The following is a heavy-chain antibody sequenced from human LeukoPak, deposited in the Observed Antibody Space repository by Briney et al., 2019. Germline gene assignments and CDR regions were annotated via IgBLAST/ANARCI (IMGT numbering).Heavy chain of an antibody. CDR3: AKDIQLST. J-gene: IGHJ3*01. CDR1: GFTFSVAA. V-gene: IGHV3-23*01. Sequence: PGGSLRLSCAAPGFTFSVAAMTCVRQAPGKGLEWVSLIGASGESTYYADSVKGRFTISRDNSKNTLSLQMNSLRVEDTAMYFCAKDIQLSTWGLGTMVTVSS. CDR2: IGASGEST. D-gene: IGHD5-24*01.